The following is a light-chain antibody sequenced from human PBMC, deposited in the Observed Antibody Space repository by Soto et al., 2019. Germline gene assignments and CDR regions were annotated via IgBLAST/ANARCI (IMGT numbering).Light chain of an antibody. CDR1: NNDVGGYNY. J-gene: IGLJ3*02. CDR2: DVT. CDR3: CSYGGSYTVGV. Sequence: QSALTQPRSVSGSPGQSVTISCTRTNNDVGGYNYVSWYQQHPDKAPKLIIFDVTERPSGVPDRFSGSKSGNTASLTISGLQAEDEADYYCCSYGGSYTVGVFGGGTKLTVL. V-gene: IGLV2-11*01.